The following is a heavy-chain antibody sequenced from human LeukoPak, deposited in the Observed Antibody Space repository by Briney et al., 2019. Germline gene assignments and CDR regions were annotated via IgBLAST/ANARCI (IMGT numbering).Heavy chain of an antibody. J-gene: IGHJ3*02. CDR3: ARGRQLRFLEWFPTLSPSDAFDI. CDR2: IYFSGST. D-gene: IGHD3-3*01. Sequence: PSESPSLTSTVPRGSTSSSSYYSGWIRHPPGKGMECIGSIYFSGSTYYNTSLKTRAPIPVATSKNQCSLKLSAVTAADTPAFYCARGRQLRFLEWFPTLSPSDAFDIWGQGTMVTVSS. CDR1: RGSTSSSSYY. V-gene: IGHV4-39*07.